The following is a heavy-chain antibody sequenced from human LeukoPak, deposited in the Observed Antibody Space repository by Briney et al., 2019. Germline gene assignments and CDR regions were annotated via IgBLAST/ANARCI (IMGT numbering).Heavy chain of an antibody. V-gene: IGHV3-21*01. Sequence: PGGSLRLSCAASGFTFSSYSMNWVRQAPGKGLERVSFISSSSSYKYYADSVKGRLTISRDNAKNSLYLKMNSLRAEDTAVYYCARDYYYDSSGYYGRRGFDYWGQGTLVTVSS. J-gene: IGHJ4*02. CDR3: ARDYYYDSSGYYGRRGFDY. CDR1: GFTFSSYS. D-gene: IGHD3-22*01. CDR2: ISSSSSYK.